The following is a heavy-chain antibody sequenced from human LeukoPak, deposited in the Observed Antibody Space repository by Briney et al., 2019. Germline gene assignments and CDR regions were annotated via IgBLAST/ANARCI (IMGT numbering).Heavy chain of an antibody. Sequence: GASVKVSCKVSGYTLTELSMHWVRQAPRKGLEWMGGFDPEDGETIYAQKFQGRVTMTEDTSTDTAYMELSSLRAEDTAVYYCARPYLERSLKFYMDVWGKGTTVTVSS. D-gene: IGHD3-3*02. CDR3: ARPYLERSLKFYMDV. CDR1: GYTLTELS. J-gene: IGHJ6*03. V-gene: IGHV1-24*01. CDR2: FDPEDGET.